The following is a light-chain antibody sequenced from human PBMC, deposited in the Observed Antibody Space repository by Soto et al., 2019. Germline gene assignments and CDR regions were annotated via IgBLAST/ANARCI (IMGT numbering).Light chain of an antibody. CDR3: QHYNTWPRT. CDR2: SAS. CDR1: QSVSSN. J-gene: IGKJ1*01. Sequence: EIVMTQSPATLSVSPGERATLSCRASQSVSSNLAWYQQKPGQAPRLLIFSASTRPTGIPARFSGSGSGTEFTLTISSLQSEDFAVYYCQHYNTWPRTFGQGTKVEIK. V-gene: IGKV3-15*01.